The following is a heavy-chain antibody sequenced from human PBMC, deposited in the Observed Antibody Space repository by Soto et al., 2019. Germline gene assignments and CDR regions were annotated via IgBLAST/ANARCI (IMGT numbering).Heavy chain of an antibody. CDR2: IVVGSGNT. V-gene: IGHV1-58*01. CDR1: GFTFTSSA. D-gene: IGHD3-3*01. Sequence: GASVKVSCKASGFTFTSSAVQWVRQARGQRLEWIGWIVVGSGNTNYAQKFQERVTITRDMSTSTAYMELSSLRSEDTAVYYCAADLRIFGQSGLGYWGQGTLVTVS. CDR3: AADLRIFGQSGLGY. J-gene: IGHJ4*02.